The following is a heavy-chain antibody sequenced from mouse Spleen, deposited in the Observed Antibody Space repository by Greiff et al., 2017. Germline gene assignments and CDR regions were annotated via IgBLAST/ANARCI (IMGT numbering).Heavy chain of an antibody. Sequence: QVHVKQPGAELVKPGASVKLSCKASGYTFTSYWMHWVKQRPGRGLEWIGRIDPNSGGTKYNEKFKSKATLTVDKPSSTAYMQLSSLTSEDSAVYYCARGYYGSSLYYFDYWGQGTTLTVSS. D-gene: IGHD1-1*01. V-gene: IGHV1-72*01. CDR2: IDPNSGGT. CDR1: GYTFTSYW. CDR3: ARGYYGSSLYYFDY. J-gene: IGHJ2*01.